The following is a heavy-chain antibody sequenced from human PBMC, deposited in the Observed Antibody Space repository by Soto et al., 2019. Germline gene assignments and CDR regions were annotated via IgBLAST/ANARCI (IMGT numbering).Heavy chain of an antibody. Sequence: QVHLVQSGAEVKKPGASVKVSCKASGYTFTSYGITWVRQAPGQGLGWMGWISAHNNTDYAQKLQGRVIVTRDTSTSTAYMELRSLRSDDTAVYYCARGRYGDYWGQGALVTVSS. D-gene: IGHD1-1*01. V-gene: IGHV1-18*01. CDR1: GYTFTSYG. CDR3: ARGRYGDY. CDR2: ISAHNNT. J-gene: IGHJ4*02.